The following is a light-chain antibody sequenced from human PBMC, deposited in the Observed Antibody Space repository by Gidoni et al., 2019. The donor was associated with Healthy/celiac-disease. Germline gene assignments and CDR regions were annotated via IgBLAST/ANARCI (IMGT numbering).Light chain of an antibody. CDR3: QQFNSYPIT. J-gene: IGKJ5*01. Sequence: AIQLTQSPSSLSASVGDRVTITCRASQGISSALAWYQQKPGKAPKLLIYDASSLESGVPSRFSGSGSGTDFTLTISSLQPEDFATYYCQQFNSYPITFXHXTRLWIK. CDR1: QGISSA. V-gene: IGKV1-13*02. CDR2: DAS.